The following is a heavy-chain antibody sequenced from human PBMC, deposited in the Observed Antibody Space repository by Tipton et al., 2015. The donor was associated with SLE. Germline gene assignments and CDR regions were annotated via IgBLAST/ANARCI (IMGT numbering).Heavy chain of an antibody. V-gene: IGHV3-9*01. Sequence: SLRLSCAASGFTFEDSGMHWVRQAPGKGLEWVSGINWNGGYIGYADSVKGRFTISRDNAKNSLYLQMNSLTPEDTALYYCAREIDRSFDYWGQGTLVTVSS. D-gene: IGHD3-22*01. CDR3: AREIDRSFDY. CDR1: GFTFEDSG. CDR2: INWNGGYI. J-gene: IGHJ4*02.